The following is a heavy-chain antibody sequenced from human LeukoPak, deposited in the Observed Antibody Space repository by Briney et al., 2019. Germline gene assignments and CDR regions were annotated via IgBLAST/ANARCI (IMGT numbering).Heavy chain of an antibody. Sequence: GGSLRLSCVASGFTFTSDAMNWVRQAPGKGLEWVSSTVSRGTTQYVDSVKGRFTVSRDTSKNTLYLQMNSLRADDTAVYYCAKCSTSAYTTGWCNWIDPWGQGTLVTASS. CDR2: TVSRGTT. V-gene: IGHV3-23*01. D-gene: IGHD6-19*01. J-gene: IGHJ5*02. CDR3: AKCSTSAYTTGWCNWIDP. CDR1: GFTFTSDA.